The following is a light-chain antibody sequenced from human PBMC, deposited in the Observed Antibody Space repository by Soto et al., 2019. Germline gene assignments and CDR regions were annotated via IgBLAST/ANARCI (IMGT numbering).Light chain of an antibody. CDR3: SSYTISSSVV. Sequence: QSALTQPASVSGSPGQSITISCTGTSSDVGGYNYVSWYQQHPGKAPKLMIYDVSNRPSGVSNRFSGSKSGNTASLTISGLQAEDEADYYCSSYTISSSVVFGGRTQLTVL. J-gene: IGLJ2*01. CDR2: DVS. V-gene: IGLV2-14*01. CDR1: SSDVGGYNY.